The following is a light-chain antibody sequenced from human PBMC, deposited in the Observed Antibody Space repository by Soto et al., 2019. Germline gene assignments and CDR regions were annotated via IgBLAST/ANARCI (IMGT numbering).Light chain of an antibody. V-gene: IGLV2-14*01. CDR2: EVS. CDR1: SSDVGGYNY. CDR3: SSYTSTSTVI. J-gene: IGLJ2*01. Sequence: QSVLTQPASVSGSPGQSITISCTGTSSDVGGYNYVSWYQQYPGKAPKLMIYEVSNWPSGVSHRFSGSKSGNTASLTISGLQAEDEADYYCSSYTSTSTVIFGGGTQLTVL.